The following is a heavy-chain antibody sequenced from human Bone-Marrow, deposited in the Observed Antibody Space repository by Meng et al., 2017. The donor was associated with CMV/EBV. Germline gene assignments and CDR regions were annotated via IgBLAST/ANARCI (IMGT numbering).Heavy chain of an antibody. CDR1: GFTFSSYG. CDR3: ARDFQYDSSGYSGY. J-gene: IGHJ4*02. V-gene: IGHV3-33*01. CDR2: IWYDGSNK. Sequence: GESLKISCAASGFTFSSYGMHWVRQAPGKGLEWVAVIWYDGSNKYYADSVKGRFTISRDNSKNTLYLQMNSLRAEDTAVYYCARDFQYDSSGYSGYWGQGTLVTVSS. D-gene: IGHD3-22*01.